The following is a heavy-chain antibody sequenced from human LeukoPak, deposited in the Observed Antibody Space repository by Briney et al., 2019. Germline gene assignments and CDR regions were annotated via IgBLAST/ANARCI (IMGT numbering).Heavy chain of an antibody. CDR2: INHSGSA. J-gene: IGHJ4*02. V-gene: IGHV4-34*01. CDR3: ARGLTAVAGPFDY. CDR1: GGSFSGYY. D-gene: IGHD6-19*01. Sequence: PSETLSLTCAVYGGSFSGYYWSWIRQPPGKGLEWIGEINHSGSANYNPSLKSRVTISVDTSKNQFSLKLSSVTAADTAVYYCARGLTAVAGPFDYWGEGTLVTVSS.